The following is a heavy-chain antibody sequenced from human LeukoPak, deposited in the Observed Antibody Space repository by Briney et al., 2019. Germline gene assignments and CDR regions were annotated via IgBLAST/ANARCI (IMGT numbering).Heavy chain of an antibody. CDR2: IYYSGST. CDR1: GGSISSYY. Sequence: SETLSLTCTVSGGSISSYYWSWLRQPPGKGLEWIGYIYYSGSTNYNPSLKSRVTISVDTSKNQFSLKLSSVTAADTAVYYCARLGHGWQPLGRYYFDYWGQGTLVTVSS. CDR3: ARLGHGWQPLGRYYFDY. J-gene: IGHJ4*02. D-gene: IGHD6-19*01. V-gene: IGHV4-59*08.